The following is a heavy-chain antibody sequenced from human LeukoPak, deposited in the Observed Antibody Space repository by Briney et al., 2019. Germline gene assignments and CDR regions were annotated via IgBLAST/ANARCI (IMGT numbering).Heavy chain of an antibody. J-gene: IGHJ4*02. CDR3: AKAVDGYNYQGGVDN. CDR2: ISWNSGSI. D-gene: IGHD5-24*01. Sequence: GGSLRLSCAASGFTFDDYAMHWVRQAPGKGLEWVSGISWNSGSIGYADSVKGRFTISRDNAKNSLYLQVNSLRAEDTALYYCAKAVDGYNYQGGVDNWGQGTLVTVSS. V-gene: IGHV3-9*01. CDR1: GFTFDDYA.